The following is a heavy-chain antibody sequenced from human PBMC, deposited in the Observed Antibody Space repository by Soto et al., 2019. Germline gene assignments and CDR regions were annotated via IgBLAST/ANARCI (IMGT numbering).Heavy chain of an antibody. J-gene: IGHJ4*02. CDR1: GFTFSSYA. Sequence: EVQLWESGGGLVQPGGSLRLSCAASGFTFSSYAMSWVRQAPGKGLEWDSAISGSGGSTYYADSVKGRFTISRDNSKNTLYLQMNSLRAEDTAVYYCAKDHGNSGSIYYFDYWGQGTLVTVSS. CDR2: ISGSGGST. V-gene: IGHV3-23*01. D-gene: IGHD6-19*01. CDR3: AKDHGNSGSIYYFDY.